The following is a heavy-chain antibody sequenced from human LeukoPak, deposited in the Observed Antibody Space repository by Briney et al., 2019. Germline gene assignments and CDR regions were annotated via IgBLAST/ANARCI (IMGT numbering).Heavy chain of an antibody. CDR1: GVTFGTYW. D-gene: IGHD5-12*01. Sequence: GGSLRLSCVDSGVTFGTYWMTWVRQAPGKGLEWVADIKYDGSEKYYGDSVKGRFTVSRDNAKNLLYLQMNSLRAEDTAMYYCARDVGLSGYDLNDYWGQGTLVTVSS. CDR3: ARDVGLSGYDLNDY. J-gene: IGHJ4*02. V-gene: IGHV3-7*01. CDR2: IKYDGSEK.